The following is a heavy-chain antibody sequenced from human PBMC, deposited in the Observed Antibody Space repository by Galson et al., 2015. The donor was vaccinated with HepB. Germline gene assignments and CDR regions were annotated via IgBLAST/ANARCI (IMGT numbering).Heavy chain of an antibody. CDR3: AKGRYSSGWGGAFDI. CDR1: GFTSSTYA. Sequence: SLRLSCAASGFTSSTYAMSWVRQAPGKGLEWVSAFSFSGDDTFYRDSVEGRFTISRDNSKNTLYLQMNSLRAEDTAIYYCAKGRYSSGWGGAFDIWGQGTVVTVSS. CDR2: FSFSGDDT. J-gene: IGHJ3*02. D-gene: IGHD6-19*01. V-gene: IGHV3-23*01.